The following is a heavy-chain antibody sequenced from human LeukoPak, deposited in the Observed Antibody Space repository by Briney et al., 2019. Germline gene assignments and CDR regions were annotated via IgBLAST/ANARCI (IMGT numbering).Heavy chain of an antibody. D-gene: IGHD2-8*01. CDR1: GFTFTNYG. CDR2: INSDGRST. Sequence: GGSLRLSCVASGFTFTNYGMMWVRQAPGKGLVWVSYINSDGRSTTYADSVKGRFTISRDNAKNTHYLQTSSLRAEDTAMYYCARNSNGMSNWGQGTLVIVSS. J-gene: IGHJ4*02. V-gene: IGHV3-74*01. CDR3: ARNSNGMSN.